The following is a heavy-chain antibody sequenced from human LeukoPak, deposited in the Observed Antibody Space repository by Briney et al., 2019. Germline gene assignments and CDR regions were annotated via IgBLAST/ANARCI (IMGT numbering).Heavy chain of an antibody. J-gene: IGHJ4*02. D-gene: IGHD6-13*01. CDR2: IDHTGNT. CDR3: ARARESMATAGSYFDY. CDR1: GGTISSGDYS. Sequence: SQTLSLTCAASGGTISSGDYSWSWIRQPPGNGLEWVGYIDHTGNTNYNPSLKSRVTISVARSKTQLSLRLSSVTAADTAVYYCARARESMATAGSYFDYWGQGTLVTVSS. V-gene: IGHV4-30-2*01.